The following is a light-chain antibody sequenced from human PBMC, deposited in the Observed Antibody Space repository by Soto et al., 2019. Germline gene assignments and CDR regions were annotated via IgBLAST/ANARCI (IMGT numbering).Light chain of an antibody. CDR2: ANS. Sequence: QLVLTQPPSASGTPGQRVTISCSGGSSNIGSNYAYWYRQLPGTAPKLVIYANSQRPSGVPDRFSGSKSGTSASLAISGLRSQDGAEYYRSTWGCHLGGRPFRGGTKVTVL. J-gene: IGLJ2*01. CDR3: STWGCHLGGRP. V-gene: IGLV1-47*01. CDR1: SSNIGSNY.